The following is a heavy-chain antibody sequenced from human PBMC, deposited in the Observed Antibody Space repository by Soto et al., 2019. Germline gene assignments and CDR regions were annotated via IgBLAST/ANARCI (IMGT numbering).Heavy chain of an antibody. CDR2: IYSGGST. CDR3: ARDRVESGYPEYFQH. J-gene: IGHJ1*01. Sequence: EVQLVESGGGLIQPGGSLRLSCAASGFTVSSNCMSRVRQAPGKGLEWVSVIYSGGSTYYADSVKGRFTISRDNSKNTLYLQMNSLRAEDTAVYYCARDRVESGYPEYFQHWGQGPLVPVSS. D-gene: IGHD3-22*01. CDR1: GFTVSSNC. V-gene: IGHV3-53*01.